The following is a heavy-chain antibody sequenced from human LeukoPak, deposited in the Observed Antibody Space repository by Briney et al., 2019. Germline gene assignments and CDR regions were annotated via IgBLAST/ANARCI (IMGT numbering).Heavy chain of an antibody. CDR1: GYTFTGYY. D-gene: IGHD6-6*01. CDR3: ARDRVAARPSSAAFDI. CDR2: INPNSGGT. J-gene: IGHJ3*02. Sequence: ASVKVSCKASGYTFTGYYMHWVRQAPGQGLEWMGWINPNSGGTNYAQKFQGRVTMTRDTSISTAYIELSRLRSDDTAVYYCARDRVAARPSSAAFDIWGQGTMVTVSS. V-gene: IGHV1-2*02.